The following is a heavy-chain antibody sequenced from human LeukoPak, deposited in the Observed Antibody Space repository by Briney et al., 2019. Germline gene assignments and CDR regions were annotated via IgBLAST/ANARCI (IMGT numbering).Heavy chain of an antibody. J-gene: IGHJ4*02. Sequence: GASVKVSCKASGYTFTGYYMHWVRQAPGQGLEWMGWINPNSGGTNYAQKFQGRVTMTRDTSISTAYMELSRLRSDDTAVYYCARLWFGELFPWYFDYWGQGTLVTVSS. CDR3: ARLWFGELFPWYFDY. D-gene: IGHD3-10*01. CDR1: GYTFTGYY. CDR2: INPNSGGT. V-gene: IGHV1-2*02.